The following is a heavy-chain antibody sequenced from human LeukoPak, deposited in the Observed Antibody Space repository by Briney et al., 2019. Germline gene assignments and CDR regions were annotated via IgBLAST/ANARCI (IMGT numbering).Heavy chain of an antibody. D-gene: IGHD6-19*01. J-gene: IGHJ3*02. CDR2: TYFRSRWYN. Sequence: SQTLSLTCAISGDSVSSNSASWTWLRQSPSRGLEWLGRTYFRSRWYNDYAVSVKSRITINPDTSKNQFSLHLDSVTPANTPVYYSARSDDYSFAWSAFDIWGQGTMVTVSS. V-gene: IGHV6-1*01. CDR3: ARSDDYSFAWSAFDI. CDR1: GDSVSSNSAS.